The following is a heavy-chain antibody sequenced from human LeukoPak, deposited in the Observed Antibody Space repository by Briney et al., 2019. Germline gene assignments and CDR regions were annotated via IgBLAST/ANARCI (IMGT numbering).Heavy chain of an antibody. CDR1: GGSISSYY. J-gene: IGHJ4*02. Sequence: SETLSLTCAVSGGSISSYYWIWIRQPPGKGLEWIGYIYYSGSTTYNPSLNSRVTISLDTSKNQFSLKLSSVTAADTAVYYCARSYAHDYWGQGTLVTVSS. D-gene: IGHD2-2*01. V-gene: IGHV4-59*01. CDR3: ARSYAHDY. CDR2: IYYSGST.